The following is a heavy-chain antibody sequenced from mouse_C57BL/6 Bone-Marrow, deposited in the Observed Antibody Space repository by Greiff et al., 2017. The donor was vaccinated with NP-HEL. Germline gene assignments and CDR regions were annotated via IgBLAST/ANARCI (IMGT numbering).Heavy chain of an antibody. CDR3: ARSLRRGKDMDY. D-gene: IGHD1-1*01. CDR1: GYTFTSYT. CDR2: INPSSGYT. V-gene: IGHV1-4*01. J-gene: IGHJ4*01. Sequence: QVQLQQSGPELVRPGASVKMSCKASGYTFTSYTMHWVKQRPGQGLEWIGYINPSSGYTKYNQKFKDKATLTVDKSSSTAYMQLSSLTSEDSAVYYCARSLRRGKDMDYWGRGTAVTVSS.